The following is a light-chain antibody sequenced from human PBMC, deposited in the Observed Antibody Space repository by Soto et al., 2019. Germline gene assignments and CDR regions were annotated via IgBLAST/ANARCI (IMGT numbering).Light chain of an antibody. CDR3: QSYDSSNHGV. CDR2: EDN. J-gene: IGLJ3*02. V-gene: IGLV6-57*01. Sequence: NFMLTQPHSVSESPGKTVTISCTRSSGSIASNYVQWYQQRPGSSPTTVIYEDNQRPSGVPDRFSGSIAYSSNSASLTISGLKTEDEADYYCQSYDSSNHGVFGGGTKLTVL. CDR1: SGSIASNY.